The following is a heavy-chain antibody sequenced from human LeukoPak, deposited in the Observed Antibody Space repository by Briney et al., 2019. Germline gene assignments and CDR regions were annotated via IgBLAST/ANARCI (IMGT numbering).Heavy chain of an antibody. CDR2: ISGSGGST. J-gene: IGHJ4*02. D-gene: IGHD6-6*01. CDR3: ANKGSSSWNFDY. V-gene: IGHV3-23*01. Sequence: GGSLRLSCAASGFTFSSYAMSWVRQAPWKGLEWVSAISGSGGSTYYADSVKGRFTISRDNSKNTLYLQMNSLRAENTAVDYCANKGSSSWNFDYWGQGTLVTVSS. CDR1: GFTFSSYA.